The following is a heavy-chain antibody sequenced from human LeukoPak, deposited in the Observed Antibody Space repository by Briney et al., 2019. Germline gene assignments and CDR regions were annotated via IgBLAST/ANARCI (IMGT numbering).Heavy chain of an antibody. V-gene: IGHV4-59*01. J-gene: IGHJ4*02. Sequence: PSETLSLTCTVSGGSISSDYWSWIRQPPGKGLEWIGYIYFSGSTNYNPSLKSRVTISVDTSKTQLSLKLSSVTAADTAVYYCARRHSGMRLRFSYWGQGTLVTVSS. D-gene: IGHD5-12*01. CDR3: ARRHSGMRLRFSY. CDR2: IYFSGST. CDR1: GGSISSDY.